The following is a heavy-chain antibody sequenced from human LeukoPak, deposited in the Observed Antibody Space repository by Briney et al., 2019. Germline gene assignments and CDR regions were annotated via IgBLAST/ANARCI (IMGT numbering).Heavy chain of an antibody. CDR1: GGSISSSSYY. V-gene: IGHV4-39*01. D-gene: IGHD1-26*01. J-gene: IGHJ4*02. CDR2: IYYSGST. Sequence: SETLSLTCTVSGGSISSSSYYWGWIRQPPGKGLEWIGNIYYSGSTYYNPSLESRVTISVDTSKNQFSLKLSSVTAADTAVYYCARDGSSSIDYWGQGTLVTVSS. CDR3: ARDGSSSIDY.